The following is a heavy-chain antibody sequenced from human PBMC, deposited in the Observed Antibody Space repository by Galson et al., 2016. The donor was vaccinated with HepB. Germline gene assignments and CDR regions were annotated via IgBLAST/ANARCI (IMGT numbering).Heavy chain of an antibody. J-gene: IGHJ4*02. V-gene: IGHV3-11*01. CDR1: GFSFNDFY. CDR2: ISHSGNTG. D-gene: IGHD1-1*01. Sequence: SLRLSCAASGFSFNDFYMSWIRQPPGKALEWISYISHSGNTGEYADSVKGRFTVSRDNNKNSVYLQLNSLRAEDTALYYCARDVNNWTGDRRLFDLWGQGTLVAVSS. CDR3: ARDVNNWTGDRRLFDL.